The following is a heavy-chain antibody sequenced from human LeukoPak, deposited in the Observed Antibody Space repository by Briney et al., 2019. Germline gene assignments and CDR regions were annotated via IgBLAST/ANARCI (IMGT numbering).Heavy chain of an antibody. CDR3: ARSRRIDGYNYYYYYYMDV. CDR2: IIPIFGTA. Sequence: ASVKVSCKASGYTFTSYGISWVRQAPGQGLEWMGGIIPIFGTANYAQKFQGRVTITTDESTSTAYMELSSLRSEDTAVYYCARSRRIDGYNYYYYYYMDVWGKGTTVTVSS. V-gene: IGHV1-69*05. D-gene: IGHD5-24*01. J-gene: IGHJ6*03. CDR1: GYTFTSYG.